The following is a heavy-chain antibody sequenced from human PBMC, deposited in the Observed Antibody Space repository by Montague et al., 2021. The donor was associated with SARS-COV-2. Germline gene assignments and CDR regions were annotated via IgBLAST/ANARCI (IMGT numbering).Heavy chain of an antibody. V-gene: IGHV4-34*01. Sequence: SETLSLTCAVHGGSFSTYSWNWIRQPPGKGLEWIGEIHHGGSTNYNPSLKSRVTISADTSKNQFSLKLTSVAAADTAVYYCARLGDGVVPSPILGVGPYYSYCYMDVWGKGTPVTVSS. J-gene: IGHJ6*03. CDR2: IHHGGST. CDR3: ARLGDGVVPSPILGVGPYYSYCYMDV. D-gene: IGHD3-10*01. CDR1: GGSFSTYS.